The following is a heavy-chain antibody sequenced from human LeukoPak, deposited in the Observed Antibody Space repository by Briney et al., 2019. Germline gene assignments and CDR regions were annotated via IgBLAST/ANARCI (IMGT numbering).Heavy chain of an antibody. V-gene: IGHV1-8*01. Sequence: ASVKVSCKASGYTFTSYDINWVRQATEQGLEWMGWMNPNSGNTGYAQKFQGRVTMTRNTSISTAYMELSSLRSEDTAVYYCARGPRFGGSRKNWFDPWGQGTLVTVSS. D-gene: IGHD3-10*01. CDR2: MNPNSGNT. CDR3: ARGPRFGGSRKNWFDP. J-gene: IGHJ5*02. CDR1: GYTFTSYD.